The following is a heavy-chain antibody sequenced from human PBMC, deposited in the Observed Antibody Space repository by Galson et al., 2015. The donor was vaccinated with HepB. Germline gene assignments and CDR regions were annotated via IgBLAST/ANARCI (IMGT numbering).Heavy chain of an antibody. D-gene: IGHD5-18*01. CDR2: VSYDGSNK. V-gene: IGHV3-30*18. CDR3: AKDGGRGYTYGPNWFDP. Sequence: SLRLSCAASGFTFSSYGMHWVRQAPGKGLEWVAVVSYDGSNKYYADSVKGRFTISRDNSKNTLYLQMNSLRAEDTAIYYSAKDGGRGYTYGPNWFDPWGQGTLVTVSS. J-gene: IGHJ5*02. CDR1: GFTFSSYG.